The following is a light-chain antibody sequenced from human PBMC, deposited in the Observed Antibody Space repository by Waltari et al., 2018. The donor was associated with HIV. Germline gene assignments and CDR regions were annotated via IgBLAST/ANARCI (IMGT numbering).Light chain of an antibody. Sequence: SYELTQPPSVSVSPEQTASISCSGDKLGDRYASWYQQRPGQSPVLIIYQDKKRPSGIPERFSGSNSGNTATLTISGTQTMDEADYYCQVWDYRGYVMFGGGTKLTVL. CDR2: QDK. J-gene: IGLJ3*02. CDR1: KLGDRY. V-gene: IGLV3-1*01. CDR3: QVWDYRGYVM.